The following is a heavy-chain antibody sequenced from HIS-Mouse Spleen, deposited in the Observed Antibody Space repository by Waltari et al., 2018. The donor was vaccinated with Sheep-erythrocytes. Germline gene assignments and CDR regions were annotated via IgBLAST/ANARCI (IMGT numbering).Heavy chain of an antibody. Sequence: QVQLQQWGAGLLKPSETLSLTCAVYGGSFSGYYWSWIRQPPGKGLEWIGEINHSGSTNTNPSLKRRVTKSVDTTKNQFSLKLSSVTAADTAVYYCALSVDLAGAFDIWGQGTMVTVSS. D-gene: IGHD6-19*01. CDR2: INHSGST. CDR3: ALSVDLAGAFDI. CDR1: GGSFSGYY. J-gene: IGHJ3*02. V-gene: IGHV4-34*01.